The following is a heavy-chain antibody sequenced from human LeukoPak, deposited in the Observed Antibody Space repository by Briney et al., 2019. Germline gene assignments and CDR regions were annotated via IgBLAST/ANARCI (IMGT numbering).Heavy chain of an antibody. D-gene: IGHD1-26*01. J-gene: IGHJ5*02. V-gene: IGHV4-39*01. Sequence: SETLSPTCTVSGGSISSSSYYWGWIRQPPGKGLEWIGSMYYSGTTYYNPSLKSRVTISVDTSKNQFSLKLSSVTAADTAVYYCARHRYRSGSDWIDPWGQGTLVTVSS. CDR2: MYYSGTT. CDR3: ARHRYRSGSDWIDP. CDR1: GGSISSSSYY.